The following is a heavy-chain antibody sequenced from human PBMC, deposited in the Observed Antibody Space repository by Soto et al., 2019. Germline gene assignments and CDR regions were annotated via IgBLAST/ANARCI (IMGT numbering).Heavy chain of an antibody. CDR3: ARSRPCSGFDS. J-gene: IGHJ4*02. CDR2: ISSGAGNR. CDR1: GFTLRSYG. Sequence: EVQLLESGGGLVQVGKSLRLSCATSGFTLRSYGINWVRQAPGKGLEWVSGISSGAGNRYYADSVKGRFTISRDTSKNTVVLELNSVRGEDTAIYYCARSRPCSGFDSWGQGALVTVSA. V-gene: IGHV3-23*01. D-gene: IGHD6-6*01.